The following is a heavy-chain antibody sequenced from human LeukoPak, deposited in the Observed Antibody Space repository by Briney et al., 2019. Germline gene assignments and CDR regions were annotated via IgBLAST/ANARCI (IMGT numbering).Heavy chain of an antibody. V-gene: IGHV4-34*01. J-gene: IGHJ6*03. CDR3: ARGRKYSSSRGYYYYYMDV. Sequence: SETLSLTCAVYGGSFSGYYRSWIRQPPGKGLEWIGEINHSGSTNYNPSLKSRVTISVDTSKNQFSLKLSSVTAADTAVYYCARGRKYSSSRGYYYYYMDVWGKGTTVTVSS. CDR1: GGSFSGYY. D-gene: IGHD6-6*01. CDR2: INHSGST.